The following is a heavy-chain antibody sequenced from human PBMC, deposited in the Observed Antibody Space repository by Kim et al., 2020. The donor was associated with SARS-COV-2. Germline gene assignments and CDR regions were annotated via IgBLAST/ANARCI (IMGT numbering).Heavy chain of an antibody. D-gene: IGHD4-17*01. J-gene: IGHJ4*02. CDR1: GFNFSDYY. V-gene: IGHV3-11*04. CDR2: ISGSGSHI. CDR3: ARDRTTVRY. Sequence: GGSLRLSCVGSGFNFSDYYMSWIRQAPGKGLEWVSYISGSGSHIYYADSVRGRFTISRDIAKKSLYLQMNNLRADDTALYYCARDRTTVRYWGQGTLFTVPS.